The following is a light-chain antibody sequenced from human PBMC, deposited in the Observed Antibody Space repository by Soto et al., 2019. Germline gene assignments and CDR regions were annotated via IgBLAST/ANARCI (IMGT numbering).Light chain of an antibody. CDR3: QPRTT. Sequence: MVLRRSPGTGSWWPVEGVTLSCRASQSVSSYLAWYQQKPGQAPRLLIYDASNRATGIPDRFSGSGSGTDFTLTISSLQSEDFAVYYCQPRTTFGQGTKV. CDR2: DAS. CDR1: QSVSSY. J-gene: IGKJ1*01. V-gene: IGKV3-11*01.